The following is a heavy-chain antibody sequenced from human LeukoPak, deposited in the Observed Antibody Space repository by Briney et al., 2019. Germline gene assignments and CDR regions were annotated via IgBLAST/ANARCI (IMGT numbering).Heavy chain of an antibody. J-gene: IGHJ4*02. V-gene: IGHV6-1*01. CDR1: GDSVSSNSAA. CDR3: ARDRRDGYKSLGFYDY. D-gene: IGHD5-24*01. Sequence: SQTLSLTCAISGDSVSSNSAAWNWIRQSPSRGLEWLGRTYYRSKWYNDYAVFVKNRITINPDTSKNQFSLQLNSVTPEDTAVYYCARDRRDGYKSLGFYDYWGQGTLVTVSS. CDR2: TYYRSKWYN.